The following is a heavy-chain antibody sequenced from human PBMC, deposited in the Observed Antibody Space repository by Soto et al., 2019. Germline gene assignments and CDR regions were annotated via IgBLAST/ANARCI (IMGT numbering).Heavy chain of an antibody. CDR3: AIYSHCDGGNFPMGGWDM. Sequence: GVLMKISCRGSGYGCIIHWFAWLSPMPGKGLEWVGIIYPGNSNTMYSPSFQGQVTIAADTALSTTYLQWDTRKPSDTAIYFCAIYSHCDGGNFPMGGWDMWCQGTMVTV. V-gene: IGHV5-51*01. D-gene: IGHD2-21*01. CDR1: GYGCIIHW. CDR2: IYPGNSNT. J-gene: IGHJ3*02.